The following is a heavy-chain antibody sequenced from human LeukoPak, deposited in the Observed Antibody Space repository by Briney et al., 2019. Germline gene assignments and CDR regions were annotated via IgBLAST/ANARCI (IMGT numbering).Heavy chain of an antibody. CDR3: ARAQITIFGVVTNWFDP. V-gene: IGHV1-3*03. CDR2: INAGNGNT. J-gene: IGHJ5*02. D-gene: IGHD3-3*01. CDR1: GYTFTSYA. Sequence: ASVKVSCKASGYTFTSYAMHCVRQAPGQRLEWMGWINAGNGNTKYSQEFQGRVTITRDTSASTAYMELSSLRSEDMAVYYCARAQITIFGVVTNWFDPWGQGTLVTVSS.